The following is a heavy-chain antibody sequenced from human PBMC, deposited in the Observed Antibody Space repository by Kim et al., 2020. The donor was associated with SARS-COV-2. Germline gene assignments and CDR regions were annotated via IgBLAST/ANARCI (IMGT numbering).Heavy chain of an antibody. V-gene: IGHV1-69*13. CDR3: ARGQSMRFLENPFGRFYYGMDV. CDR1: GGTFSSRG. D-gene: IGHD3-3*01. J-gene: IGHJ6*02. CDR2: IIPIFGTP. Sequence: ASVKVSCKVSGGTFSSRGISWVRRAPGHGLEWMGGIIPIFGTPNYAQKFQGRVTIIADESTSIVYMELSSLRSEDTAVYYCARGQSMRFLENPFGRFYYGMDVWGQGTTVTVSS.